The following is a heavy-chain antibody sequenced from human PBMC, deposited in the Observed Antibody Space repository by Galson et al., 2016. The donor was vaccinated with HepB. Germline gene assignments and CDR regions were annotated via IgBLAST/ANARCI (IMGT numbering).Heavy chain of an antibody. D-gene: IGHD6-13*01. V-gene: IGHV5-51*01. J-gene: IGHJ1*01. CDR2: IYPADSET. CDR3: ARSRTSSWGAEFFQH. Sequence: QSGAEVKKPGESLKISCKGSGYNFANYWIGWVRQMPGKGPEWMGIIYPADSETRYSPSPQGQVTISADKSISTAYRQWSSLKASETAMYYCARSRTSSWGAEFFQHWGQGTLVTVSS. CDR1: GYNFANYW.